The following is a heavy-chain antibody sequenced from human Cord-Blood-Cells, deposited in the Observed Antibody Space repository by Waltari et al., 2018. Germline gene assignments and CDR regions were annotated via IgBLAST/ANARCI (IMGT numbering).Heavy chain of an antibody. CDR3: ARRPTGDDTDY. CDR1: GGPFSSYA. CDR2: IIPIFGTA. J-gene: IGHJ4*02. Sequence: QVQLVQSGAEVKKPGSSVKVSCKSSGGPFSSYATRWGRQAPGQGLEWMGGIIPIFGTANYAQKFQGRVTITADESTSTAYMELSSLRSEDTAVYYCARRPTGDDTDYWGQGTLVTVSS. V-gene: IGHV1-69*01. D-gene: IGHD7-27*01.